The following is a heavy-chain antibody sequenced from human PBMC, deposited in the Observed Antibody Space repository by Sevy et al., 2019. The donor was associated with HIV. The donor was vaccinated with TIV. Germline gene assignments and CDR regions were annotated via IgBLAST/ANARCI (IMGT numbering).Heavy chain of an antibody. CDR1: GFTFSSYA. CDR3: ARSAVLYNWFDP. CDR2: ISYDGSNK. J-gene: IGHJ5*02. V-gene: IGHV3-30*04. D-gene: IGHD6-25*01. Sequence: GGSLRLSCAASGFTFSSYAMHWVRQAPGKGLEWVAVISYDGSNKYYADSVKGRFTISRDNSKNTLYLQMNSLRAEDTAVYYCARSAVLYNWFDPWGQGTLVTVSS.